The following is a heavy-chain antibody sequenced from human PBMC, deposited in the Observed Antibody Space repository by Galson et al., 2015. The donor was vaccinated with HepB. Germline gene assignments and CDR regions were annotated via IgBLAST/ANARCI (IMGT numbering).Heavy chain of an antibody. CDR1: GYTFTGYY. D-gene: IGHD6-13*01. V-gene: IGHV1-2*05. J-gene: IGHJ4*02. CDR2: INPNSGGT. CDR3: ARGSSSWYYFDY. Sequence: SVKVSCKASGYTFTGYYMHWVRQAPGQGLEWMGRINPNSGGTNYAQKFQGRVTMTRDTSISTAYMELSRLRSDDTVVYYCARGSSSWYYFDYWGQGTLVTVSS.